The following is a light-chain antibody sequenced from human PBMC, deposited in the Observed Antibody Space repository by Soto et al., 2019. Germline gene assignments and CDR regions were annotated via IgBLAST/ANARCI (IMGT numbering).Light chain of an antibody. CDR2: LGS. J-gene: IGKJ4*01. Sequence: DIVMTQSPLSLPVTPGEPASISCRSSQSLLYSNGYNYLDWYLQKPGQSPQLLIYLGSNRASGVLDRFSPSGSGTDFTLKISRVEAEDVGVYYCMQALHTPLTFGGGTKVELK. CDR3: MQALHTPLT. V-gene: IGKV2-28*01. CDR1: QSLLYSNGYNY.